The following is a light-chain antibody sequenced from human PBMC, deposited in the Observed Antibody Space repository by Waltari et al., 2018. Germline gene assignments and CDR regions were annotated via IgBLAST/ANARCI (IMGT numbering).Light chain of an antibody. CDR2: GAS. J-gene: IGKJ4*01. CDR3: QQYVTSPLT. CDR1: QSVSSIY. V-gene: IGKV3-20*01. Sequence: EIVLTQSPGTLSLSPGERATLSCRASQSVSSIYLAWYQQKPGQAPRLLIYGASSRATGIPERFSGSGSGTDFTLTISRLEPEDFAVYYCQQYVTSPLTFGGGTKVEIK.